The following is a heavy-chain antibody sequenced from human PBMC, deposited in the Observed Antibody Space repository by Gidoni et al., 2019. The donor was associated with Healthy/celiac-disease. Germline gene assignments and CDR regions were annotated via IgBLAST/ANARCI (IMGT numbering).Heavy chain of an antibody. CDR3: AHSKRVTGTLWYFDL. Sequence: QITLKESGPTLVKPTQTLTLTCTFSGFSLSTSGVGVGWLRQPPGKALEWLALIYWNDDKRYSPSLKSRLTITKDTSKNQVVLTMTNMDPVDTATYYCAHSKRVTGTLWYFDLWGRGTLVTVSS. D-gene: IGHD1-7*01. J-gene: IGHJ2*01. CDR1: GFSLSTSGVG. CDR2: IYWNDDK. V-gene: IGHV2-5*01.